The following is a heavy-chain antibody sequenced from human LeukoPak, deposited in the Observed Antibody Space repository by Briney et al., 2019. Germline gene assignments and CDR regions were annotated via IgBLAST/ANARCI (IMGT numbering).Heavy chain of an antibody. CDR3: ARDGAVAGTSAWFDP. V-gene: IGHV1-2*02. J-gene: IGHJ5*02. CDR1: GYTFTGYY. D-gene: IGHD6-19*01. Sequence: ASVKVSCKASGYTFTGYYMHWVRQAPGQGPEWMGWINPNSGGTNYAQKFQGRVTMTRDTSISTAYMELSRLRSDDTAVYYCARDGAVAGTSAWFDPWGQGTLVTVSS. CDR2: INPNSGGT.